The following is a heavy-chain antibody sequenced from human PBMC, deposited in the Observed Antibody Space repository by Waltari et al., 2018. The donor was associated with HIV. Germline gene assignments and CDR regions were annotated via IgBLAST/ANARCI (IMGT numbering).Heavy chain of an antibody. D-gene: IGHD1-26*01. V-gene: IGHV4-34*02. CDR1: GGSFNGFS. CDR3: ARGQVGAIYDY. J-gene: IGHJ4*02. CDR2: VDHSGKS. Sequence: QVHLQQWGAGRLKPSETLSLTCAVYGGSFNGFSWSWIRQPPGKGLEWIGKVDHSGKSTYNPSLKSRVIISGDTSKNQFSLNLTSVTAADTALYFCARGQVGAIYDYWGQGTLVTVSS.